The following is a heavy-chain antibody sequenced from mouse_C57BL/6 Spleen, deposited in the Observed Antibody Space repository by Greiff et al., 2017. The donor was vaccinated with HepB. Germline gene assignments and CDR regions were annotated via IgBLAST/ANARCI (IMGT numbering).Heavy chain of an antibody. J-gene: IGHJ4*01. V-gene: IGHV1-72*01. Sequence: KESCKASGYTFTSYWMHWVKQRPGRGLEWIGRIDPNSGGTKYNEKFKSKATLTVDKPSSTAYMQLSSLTSEDSAVYYCAREVLRTGGPMDYWGQGTSVTVSS. CDR1: GYTFTSYW. CDR2: IDPNSGGT. CDR3: AREVLRTGGPMDY. D-gene: IGHD1-1*01.